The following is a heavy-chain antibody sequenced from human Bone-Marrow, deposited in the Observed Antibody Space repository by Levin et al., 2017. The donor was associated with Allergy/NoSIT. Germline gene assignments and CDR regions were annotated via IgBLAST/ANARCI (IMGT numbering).Heavy chain of an antibody. CDR2: IYYRGST. CDR1: DASINVYY. J-gene: IGHJ6*03. V-gene: IGHV4-59*01. D-gene: IGHD3-3*01. CDR3: ARGLLEWLRPTVYYNYYMDV. Sequence: SETLSLTCTVPDASINVYYWSWIRQPPGKGLEWIGYIYYRGSTNYNPSLKSRVTISVDTSKNQFSLKLTSVTAADPAVYYCARGLLEWLRPTVYYNYYMDVWGKGTTVTVSS.